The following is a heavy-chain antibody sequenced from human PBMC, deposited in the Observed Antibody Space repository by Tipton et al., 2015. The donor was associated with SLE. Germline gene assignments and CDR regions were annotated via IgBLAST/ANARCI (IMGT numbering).Heavy chain of an antibody. Sequence: TLSLTCAVYGGSFSGYYWSWIRQPPGKGLEWIGEINHSGSTNYNPSLKSRVTISVDTSKNQFSLKLSSVTAADTAVYYCARDMVDTAMVGGHFFDYWGQGTLVTVSS. CDR2: INHSGST. V-gene: IGHV4-34*01. CDR3: ARDMVDTAMVGGHFFDY. CDR1: GGSFSGYY. J-gene: IGHJ4*02. D-gene: IGHD5-18*01.